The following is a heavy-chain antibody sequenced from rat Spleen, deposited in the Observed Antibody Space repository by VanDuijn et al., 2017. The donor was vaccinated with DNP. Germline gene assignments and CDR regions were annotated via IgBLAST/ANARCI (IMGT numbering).Heavy chain of an antibody. V-gene: IGHV3-1*01. Sequence: EVRLQESGPGLVKPSQSLSLTCSVTGYSITSNYWAWIRKFPGNKMEWMGYINYSGSTSYNPSLKSRISITRDTSKNQFFLQLNSVTTEDTATYYCARSPVTSVAPFDYWGQGVMVTVSS. J-gene: IGHJ2*01. CDR2: INYSGST. CDR1: GYSITSNY. D-gene: IGHD1-8*01. CDR3: ARSPVTSVAPFDY.